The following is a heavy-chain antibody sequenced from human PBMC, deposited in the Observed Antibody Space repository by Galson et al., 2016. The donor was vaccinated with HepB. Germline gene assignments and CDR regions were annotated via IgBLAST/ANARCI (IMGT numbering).Heavy chain of an antibody. CDR2: ISDDGHST. CDR3: ARAPVTSTTCCYYFDY. V-gene: IGHV3-23*01. J-gene: IGHJ4*02. Sequence: SLRLSCAASGFTFSTYVMSWVRQAPGKGLEWVSGISDDGHSTYYADSVKGRFTISRDNSKNTLYLQMNSLRAEDTAVYYCARAPVTSTTCCYYFDYWGQGTLVTVSS. CDR1: GFTFSTYV. D-gene: IGHD2-2*01.